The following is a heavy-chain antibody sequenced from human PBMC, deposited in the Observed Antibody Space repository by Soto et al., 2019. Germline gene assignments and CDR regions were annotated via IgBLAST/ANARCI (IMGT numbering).Heavy chain of an antibody. CDR3: ARRAVLRYGMDV. V-gene: IGHV4-39*01. CDR2: IYYSGST. D-gene: IGHD3-9*01. Sequence: QLQLQESGPGLVKPSETLSLTCTVSGGSISSSSYYWGWIRQPPGKGLEWIGSIYYSGSTYYNPSLKSRAXIXVXXSKNQFSLKLSSVTAADTAVYYCARRAVLRYGMDVWGQGTTVTVSS. J-gene: IGHJ6*02. CDR1: GGSISSSSYY.